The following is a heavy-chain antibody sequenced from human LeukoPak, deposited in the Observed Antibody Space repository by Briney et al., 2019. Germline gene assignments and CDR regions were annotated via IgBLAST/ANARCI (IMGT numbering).Heavy chain of an antibody. CDR2: IKNKANNYAT. CDR1: GFTFSDSA. CDR3: ARESYYDSSGYYSLGRFDY. Sequence: SGGSLRLSCAASGFTFSDSAMHWVRQASGKGLEWVGRIKNKANNYATAYAASVKGRFTISRDDSKNTAYLQMNSLKTEDTAVYYCARESYYDSSGYYSLGRFDYWGQGTLVTVSS. V-gene: IGHV3-73*01. J-gene: IGHJ4*02. D-gene: IGHD3-22*01.